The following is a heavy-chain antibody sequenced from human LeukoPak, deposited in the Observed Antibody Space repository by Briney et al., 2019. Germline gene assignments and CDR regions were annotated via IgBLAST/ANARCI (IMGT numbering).Heavy chain of an antibody. CDR3: ASASYDILTGYYGPYYYYGMDV. Sequence: SVKVSCKASGGTFSSYAISWVRQAPGQGLEWMGRIIPILGIANYAQKFQGRVTITADKSTSTAYMELSSLRSEDTAVYYCASASYDILTGYYGPYYYYGMDVWGQGTTVTVSS. D-gene: IGHD3-9*01. V-gene: IGHV1-69*04. CDR1: GGTFSSYA. CDR2: IIPILGIA. J-gene: IGHJ6*02.